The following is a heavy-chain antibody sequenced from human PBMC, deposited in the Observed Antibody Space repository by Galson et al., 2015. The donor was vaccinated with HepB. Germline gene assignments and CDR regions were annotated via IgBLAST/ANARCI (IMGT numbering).Heavy chain of an antibody. CDR3: AREAPDCGGDCYSGYFDL. CDR2: INPNSGGT. D-gene: IGHD2-21*01. J-gene: IGHJ2*01. Sequence: SVKVSCKASGYTFTGYYMHWVRQAPGQGLEWMEWINPNSGGTNYAQKFQGRVTMTRDTSISTAYMELSRLRSDDTAVYYCAREAPDCGGDCYSGYFDLWGRGTLVTVSS. CDR1: GYTFTGYY. V-gene: IGHV1-2*02.